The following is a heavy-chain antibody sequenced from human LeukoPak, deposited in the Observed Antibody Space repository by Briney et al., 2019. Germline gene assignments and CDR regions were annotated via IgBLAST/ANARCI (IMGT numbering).Heavy chain of an antibody. CDR3: ARPADTAMVTYTDY. V-gene: IGHV1-18*01. Sequence: ASVKVSCKASGYTFTSYGISWVRQAPGQGLEWMGWISAYNSNTNYAQKLQGRVTMTTDTSTSTAYMELRSLRSDDTAVYYCARPADTAMVTYTDYWGQGTLVTVSS. D-gene: IGHD5-18*01. J-gene: IGHJ4*02. CDR2: ISAYNSNT. CDR1: GYTFTSYG.